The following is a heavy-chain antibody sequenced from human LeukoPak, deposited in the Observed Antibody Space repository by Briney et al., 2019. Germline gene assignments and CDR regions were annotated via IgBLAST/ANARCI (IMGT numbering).Heavy chain of an antibody. CDR2: INDGGTRT. CDR1: GFNFSTNG. CDR3: ATGGRDSSGYYYSRAGYFDF. V-gene: IGHV3-23*01. Sequence: GGSLRLSCAASGFNFSTNGMSWVRQAPGKAPEWVSAINDGGTRTYYTDSVKGRFTISRDNSKSTLYLQFHSLRAEDTAIYFCATGGRDSSGYYYSRAGYFDFWGQGTLVTVSS. J-gene: IGHJ4*02. D-gene: IGHD3-22*01.